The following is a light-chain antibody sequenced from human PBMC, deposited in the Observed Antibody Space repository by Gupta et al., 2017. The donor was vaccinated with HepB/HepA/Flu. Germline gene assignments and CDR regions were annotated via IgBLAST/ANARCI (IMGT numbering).Light chain of an antibody. J-gene: IGLJ3*02. CDR1: TSDVGGYNY. V-gene: IGLV2-14*03. CDR2: DVH. CDR3: SSYTSGSTRV. Sequence: QSALTPPASVSESPGPSITISCTGTTSDVGGYNYVSWYQQHPGKAPKLLIYDVHNRPLGVANRFSGSKSGNTASLTISGRQAEDEAIYYCSSYTSGSTRVFGGGTKLTVL.